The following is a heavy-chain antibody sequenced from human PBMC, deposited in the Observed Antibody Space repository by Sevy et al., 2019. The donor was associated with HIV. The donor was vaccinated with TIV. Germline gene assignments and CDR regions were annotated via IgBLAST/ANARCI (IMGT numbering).Heavy chain of an antibody. CDR1: GYSISTGYY. D-gene: IGHD2-8*01. J-gene: IGHJ4*02. CDR3: ARGGGMVSMLYARFDS. V-gene: IGHV4-38-2*01. CDR2: IYHSGST. Sequence: SETLSLTCAVSGYSISTGYYWGWIWQPPGKGLEWIGIIYHSGSTYYNPSLKSRVIISVDTSKNQFSLKLSSVTAADTAVYYCARGGGMVSMLYARFDSWGQGTLVTVSS.